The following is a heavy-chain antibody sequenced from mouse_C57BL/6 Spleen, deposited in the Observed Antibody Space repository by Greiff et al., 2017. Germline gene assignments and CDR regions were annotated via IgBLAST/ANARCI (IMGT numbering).Heavy chain of an antibody. CDR1: GFTFSDYY. D-gene: IGHD1-1*01. Sequence: EVQGVESGGGLVQPGGSLKLSCAASGFTFSDYYMYWVRQTPEKRLEWVAYISNGGGSTYYPDTVKGRFTISRDNAKNTLYLQMSRLKSEDTAMYYGARRVSSYLYFDVWGAGTTVTVSS. V-gene: IGHV5-12*01. J-gene: IGHJ1*01. CDR3: ARRVSSYLYFDV. CDR2: ISNGGGST.